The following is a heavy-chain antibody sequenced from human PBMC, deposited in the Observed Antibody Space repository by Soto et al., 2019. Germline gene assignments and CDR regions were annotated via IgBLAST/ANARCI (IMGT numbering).Heavy chain of an antibody. CDR1: GYTFTGYY. J-gene: IGHJ4*02. V-gene: IGHV1-2*04. Sequence: GASVKVSCKASGYTFTGYYMHWVRHAPGQGLEWMGWINPNSGGTNYAQKFQGWVTMTRDTSISTAYMELSRLRSDDTAVYYCARVPLRYSSSWPYFDYWGQGTLVTVSS. D-gene: IGHD6-13*01. CDR2: INPNSGGT. CDR3: ARVPLRYSSSWPYFDY.